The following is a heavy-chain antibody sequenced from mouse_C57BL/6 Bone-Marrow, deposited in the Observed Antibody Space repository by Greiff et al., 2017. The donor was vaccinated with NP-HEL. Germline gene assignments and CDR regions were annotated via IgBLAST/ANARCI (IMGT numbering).Heavy chain of an antibody. CDR1: GYTFTSYW. CDR3: ARDYDRAWFAY. J-gene: IGHJ3*01. Sequence: QVQLQQPGAELVKPGASVKLSCKASGYTFTSYWMQWVKQRPGQGLEWIGEIDPSDSYTNYNQKFKGKATLTVDTSSSTAYMQLSSLTSEDSAVYYCARDYDRAWFAYWGQGTLVTVSA. CDR2: IDPSDSYT. V-gene: IGHV1-50*01. D-gene: IGHD2-4*01.